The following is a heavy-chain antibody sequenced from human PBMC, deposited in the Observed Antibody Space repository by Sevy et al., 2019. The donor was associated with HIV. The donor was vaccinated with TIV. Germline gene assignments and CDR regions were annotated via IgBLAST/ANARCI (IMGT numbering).Heavy chain of an antibody. Sequence: GGSLRLSCAASGFTFDDYAMHWVRQAPGKGLEWVSGISWNSGSIGYADSVKGRFTISRDNSKNTLYLQMNSLRAEDTAVYYCAKDIRIAAAETYYYYGMDVWGQGTTVTVSS. CDR3: AKDIRIAAAETYYYYGMDV. CDR2: ISWNSGSI. J-gene: IGHJ6*02. V-gene: IGHV3-9*01. CDR1: GFTFDDYA. D-gene: IGHD6-13*01.